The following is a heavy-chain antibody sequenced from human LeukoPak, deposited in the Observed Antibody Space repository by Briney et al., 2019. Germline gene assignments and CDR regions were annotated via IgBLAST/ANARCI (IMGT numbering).Heavy chain of an antibody. CDR2: IKQDGSEK. CDR3: ARDRWFLNGSSWYFGGHDY. CDR1: GFTFSPYW. V-gene: IGHV3-7*03. J-gene: IGHJ4*02. Sequence: GGSLRLSCAASGFTFSPYWMSWVRQAPGKGLEWVANIKQDGSEKYNVDSVKGRFTISRDNAKNSLYLEMNSLRADDTAVYYCARDRWFLNGSSWYFGGHDYWGQGTLVTVSS. D-gene: IGHD6-13*01.